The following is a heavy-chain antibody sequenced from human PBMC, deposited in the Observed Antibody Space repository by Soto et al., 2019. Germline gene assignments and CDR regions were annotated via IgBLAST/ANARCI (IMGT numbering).Heavy chain of an antibody. V-gene: IGHV3-73*01. J-gene: IGHJ3*02. CDR1: GFTVSGSA. CDR3: TRLTIHASDAFYI. D-gene: IGHD2-2*01. Sequence: EVQLVESGGGLVQPGGSLKLSCAASGFTVSGSAMHWVRQASGKGLEWVGRIRSKAKSYATAYAASMKGRFTISRDDFKKTAYLQMISLISEDTAVYYCTRLTIHASDAFYIWGQGTMVTVSS. CDR2: IRSKAKSYAT.